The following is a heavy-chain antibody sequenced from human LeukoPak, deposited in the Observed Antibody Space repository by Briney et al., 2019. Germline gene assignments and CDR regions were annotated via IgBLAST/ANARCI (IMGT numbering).Heavy chain of an antibody. V-gene: IGHV3-21*01. J-gene: IGHJ4*02. CDR2: ISSSSSYI. Sequence: GGSLRLSCAASGFTFSSYSMNWVRQAPGKGLEWVSSISSSSSYIYYADSVKGRFTISRDNAKNSLYLQMNSLRVEDTAVYYCATDPQASGWYYFDYWGQGALVTVSS. CDR3: ATDPQASGWYYFDY. CDR1: GFTFSSYS. D-gene: IGHD6-19*01.